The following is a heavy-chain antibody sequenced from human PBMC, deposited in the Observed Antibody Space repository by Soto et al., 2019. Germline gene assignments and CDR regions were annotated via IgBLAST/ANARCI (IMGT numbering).Heavy chain of an antibody. CDR1: GGSFSNYA. CDR3: ASDRHHSGFED. CDR2: ITPMFGIA. Sequence: QVHLVQSGAEVKKPGSSVRVSCKASGGSFSNYAVTWVRQAPGQRLEWMGGITPMFGIANYAQKFQGRVTLTEDESTGTAYMELSSLRSDDTATYYCASDRHHSGFEDWGQGTLVTVSS. J-gene: IGHJ4*02. V-gene: IGHV1-69*01.